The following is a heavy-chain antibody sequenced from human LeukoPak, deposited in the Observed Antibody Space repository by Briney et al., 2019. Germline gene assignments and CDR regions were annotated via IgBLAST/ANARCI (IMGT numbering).Heavy chain of an antibody. CDR3: ASWGEGALDN. CDR1: GFTFSSDW. Sequence: PGGSLRLSCAVSGFTFSSDWMIWVRQAPGKGLEWVANINPDGSEKNYVDSVRGRFTISRDNAKNSLDLQMNSLRVEDTGVYYCASWGEGALDNWGQGTLVTVSS. D-gene: IGHD1-26*01. J-gene: IGHJ4*02. V-gene: IGHV3-7*01. CDR2: INPDGSEK.